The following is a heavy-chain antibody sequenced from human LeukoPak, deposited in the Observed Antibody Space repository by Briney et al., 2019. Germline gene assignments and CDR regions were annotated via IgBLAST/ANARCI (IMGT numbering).Heavy chain of an antibody. D-gene: IGHD6-13*01. CDR2: INHSGST. V-gene: IGHV4-34*01. J-gene: IGHJ4*02. Sequence: PSETLSLTCAVYGGSFSGYYWSWIRQPPGKGLEWIGEINHSGSTNYNPSLKSRVTISVDTSKNQFSLKLSSVTAADTAVYYCARAKQQRRVSGYFDYWGQGTLVTVSS. CDR1: GGSFSGYY. CDR3: ARAKQQRRVSGYFDY.